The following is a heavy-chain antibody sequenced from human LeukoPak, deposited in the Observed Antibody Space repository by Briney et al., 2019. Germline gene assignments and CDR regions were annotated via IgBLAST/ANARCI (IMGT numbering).Heavy chain of an antibody. J-gene: IGHJ6*03. D-gene: IGHD3-3*01. CDR2: INSDGSST. V-gene: IGHV3-74*01. CDR1: AFTFSSYW. Sequence: GGSLRLPCAASAFTFSSYWMHWVRQAPGKGLVWVSRINSDGSSTSYADSVKGRFTISRDNAKNTLYLQMNSLRAEDTAVYYCARVEDVWYYYYYYMDVWGKGTTVTVSS. CDR3: ARVEDVWYYYYYYMDV.